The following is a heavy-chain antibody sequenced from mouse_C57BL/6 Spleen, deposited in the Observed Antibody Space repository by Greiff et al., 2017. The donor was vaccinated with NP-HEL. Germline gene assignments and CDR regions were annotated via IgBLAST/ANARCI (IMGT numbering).Heavy chain of an antibody. V-gene: IGHV2-5*01. J-gene: IGHJ2*01. CDR3: AASITTVVACDY. CDR1: GFSLTSSG. CDR2: IWTGGST. Sequence: QVQLQQSGPGLVQPSQSLSITCTVSGFSLTSSGVHWVRQSPGKGLEWLGVIWTGGSTDTNAAFMSRLSITKDNSKSQVFLKMNSLQADDTAIYYCAASITTVVACDYWGQGTTLTVSS. D-gene: IGHD1-1*01.